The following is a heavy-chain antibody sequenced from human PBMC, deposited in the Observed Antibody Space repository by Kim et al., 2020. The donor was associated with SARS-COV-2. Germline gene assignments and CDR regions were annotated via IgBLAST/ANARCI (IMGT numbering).Heavy chain of an antibody. V-gene: IGHV3-21*01. CDR2: ISSSSSYI. Sequence: GGSLRLSCAASGFTFSSYSMNWVRQAPGKGLEWVSSISSSSSYIYYADSVKGRFTISRDNAKNTLYLQMNSLRAEDTAVYYCANDTWYSSSWRAGGGYYFDYWGQGTLVTVSS. CDR3: ANDTWYSSSWRAGGGYYFDY. D-gene: IGHD6-13*01. J-gene: IGHJ4*02. CDR1: GFTFSSYS.